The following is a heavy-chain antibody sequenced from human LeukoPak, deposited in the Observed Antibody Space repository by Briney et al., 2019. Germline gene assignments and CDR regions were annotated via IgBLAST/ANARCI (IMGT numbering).Heavy chain of an antibody. D-gene: IGHD6-13*01. CDR2: INHSGST. J-gene: IGHJ6*02. CDR3: ARVNGEGSSWYDPYDYYYGMDV. V-gene: IGHV4-34*01. Sequence: SETLSLTCAVYGGSFSGYYWSWIRQPPGKGLEWIGEINHSGSTNYNPSLKSRVTISVDTSKNQFSLKLSSVTAADTAVYYCARVNGEGSSWYDPYDYYYGMDVWGQGTTVTVSS. CDR1: GGSFSGYY.